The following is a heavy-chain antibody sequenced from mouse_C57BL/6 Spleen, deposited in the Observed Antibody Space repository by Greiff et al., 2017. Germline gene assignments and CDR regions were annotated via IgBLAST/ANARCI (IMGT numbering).Heavy chain of an antibody. V-gene: IGHV1-52*01. D-gene: IGHD3-2*02. Sequence: QVQLQQSGAELVRPGSSVKLSCKASGYTFTSYWMHWVKQRPIQGLEWIGNIDPSDSETHYNQKFKDKATLTVDKSSSTAYMQLSSLTSEDSAVYYCARVTAQATYFDYWGQGTTLTVSS. CDR1: GYTFTSYW. CDR2: IDPSDSET. CDR3: ARVTAQATYFDY. J-gene: IGHJ2*01.